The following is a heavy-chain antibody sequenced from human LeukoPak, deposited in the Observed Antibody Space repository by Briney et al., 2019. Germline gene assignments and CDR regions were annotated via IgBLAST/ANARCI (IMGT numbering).Heavy chain of an antibody. D-gene: IGHD1-26*01. Sequence: GGSLRLSCAASGFTFSSNWMHWVRQAPGKGLVWVSRISGDGRSTNYADSVKGRFTISRDNAKNTLYLQMNSLRAEDTAVCYCARAPWELDDWGQGTLVTVSS. CDR3: ARAPWELDD. V-gene: IGHV3-74*01. CDR1: GFTFSSNW. CDR2: ISGDGRST. J-gene: IGHJ4*02.